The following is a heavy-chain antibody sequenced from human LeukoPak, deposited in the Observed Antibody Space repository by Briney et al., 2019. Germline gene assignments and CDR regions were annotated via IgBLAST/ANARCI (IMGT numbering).Heavy chain of an antibody. Sequence: GGSLRLSXAAYGFTFSSYAMSWVRQAPGKGLEWVTAISGSGGSTYYADSVKGRFTIYRDNSKNTLYLQMNSLRAEDTAVYYCAKEGHYYDSSGYQGVLYYFDYWGQGTLVTVSS. J-gene: IGHJ4*02. V-gene: IGHV3-23*01. CDR3: AKEGHYYDSSGYQGVLYYFDY. D-gene: IGHD3-22*01. CDR1: GFTFSSYA. CDR2: ISGSGGST.